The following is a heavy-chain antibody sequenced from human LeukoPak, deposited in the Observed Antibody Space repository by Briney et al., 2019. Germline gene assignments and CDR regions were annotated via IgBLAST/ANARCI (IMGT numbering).Heavy chain of an antibody. Sequence: ASVKVSCKASGYTFTSYGISWVRLAPGQGLEWMGWISAYNGNTNYAQKLQGRVTMTTDTSTSTAYMELRSLRSDDTAVYYCARVGGYYPSHWYFDLWGRGTLVTVSS. CDR1: GYTFTSYG. D-gene: IGHD3-22*01. J-gene: IGHJ2*01. V-gene: IGHV1-18*01. CDR3: ARVGGYYPSHWYFDL. CDR2: ISAYNGNT.